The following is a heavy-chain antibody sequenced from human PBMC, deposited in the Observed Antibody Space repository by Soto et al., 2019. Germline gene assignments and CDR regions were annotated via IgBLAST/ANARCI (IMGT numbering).Heavy chain of an antibody. CDR3: ARDDNGHTGIAADP. CDR2: IYTSGNT. D-gene: IGHD4-17*01. Sequence: SETLSLTCTVSGGAISNYYWGWIRQPAGKGLEWIGRIYTSGNTNYNPSLKGRVTMSVDMCKNQFSLKLSSLAAADTAVYYCARDDNGHTGIAADPWGQGTLVPVSS. J-gene: IGHJ5*02. CDR1: GGAISNYY. V-gene: IGHV4-4*07.